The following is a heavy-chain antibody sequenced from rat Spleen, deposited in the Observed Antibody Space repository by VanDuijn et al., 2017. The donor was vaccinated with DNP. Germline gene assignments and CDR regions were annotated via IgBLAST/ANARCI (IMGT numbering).Heavy chain of an antibody. CDR2: INYSGST. Sequence: VQLQESGPGLVEPSQSLSLTCSVTGYSITGNYWGWIRKFPGNKMEWIGHINYSGSTSYHPSLRSRISITRDTSKNQFFLQLNSVTTEDTATYYCVRWVRALDYWGQGVMVTVSS. CDR1: GYSITGNY. CDR3: VRWVRALDY. D-gene: IGHD4-1*01. J-gene: IGHJ2*01. V-gene: IGHV3-1*01.